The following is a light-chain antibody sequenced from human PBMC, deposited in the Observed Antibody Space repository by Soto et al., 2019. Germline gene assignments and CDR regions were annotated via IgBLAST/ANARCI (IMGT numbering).Light chain of an antibody. Sequence: QSALTQPPSASGSPGQSVTISCTGTSSDVGGYNFVSWYQHHPGKAPKLMIYEVSKRPSGVPDRFSCSKYGNTASLTVSGLQAEDEADYNCSSYADNNRGVFGGGTKLTVL. CDR1: SSDVGGYNF. CDR2: EVS. CDR3: SSYADNNRGV. V-gene: IGLV2-8*01. J-gene: IGLJ2*01.